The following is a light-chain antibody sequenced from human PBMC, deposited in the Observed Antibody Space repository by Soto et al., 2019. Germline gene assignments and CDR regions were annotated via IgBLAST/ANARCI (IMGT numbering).Light chain of an antibody. CDR3: QTWGTGIHEV. CDR1: SGHSSYA. J-gene: IGLJ2*01. V-gene: IGLV4-69*01. Sequence: QTVVTQSPSASASLGASVKLTCTLSSGHSSYAIAWHQQQPEKGPRYLMKLNSDGSHSKGDGIPDRFSGSSSGAERYLTISSLQSEDEADYYCQTWGTGIHEVFGGGIKLTVL. CDR2: LNSDGSH.